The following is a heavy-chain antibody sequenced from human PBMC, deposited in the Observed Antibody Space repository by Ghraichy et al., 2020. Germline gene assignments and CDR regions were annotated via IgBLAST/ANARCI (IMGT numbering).Heavy chain of an antibody. CDR2: IWSDGSNK. CDR3: ARDGSKRDIDY. D-gene: IGHD5/OR15-5a*01. J-gene: IGHJ4*02. CDR1: GLTFSASG. V-gene: IGHV3-33*01. Sequence: GGSLRLSCAASGLTFSASGMHWVRQAPGKGLDWLTMIWSDGSNKYYADSVKGRFTVSRDNSRNTLYLQMNSLRADDTAIYYCARDGSKRDIDYWGQGTRVTVSS.